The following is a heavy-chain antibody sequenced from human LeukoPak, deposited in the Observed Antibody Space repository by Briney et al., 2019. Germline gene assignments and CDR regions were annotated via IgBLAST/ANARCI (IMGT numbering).Heavy chain of an antibody. D-gene: IGHD4-17*01. CDR3: ARETTVTPPRMDV. J-gene: IGHJ6*03. V-gene: IGHV4-61*02. Sequence: SQTLSLTCTVSGGSISSGGYYWSWIRQPAGKGLEWIGRIYISGSTNYNPSLKSRVTISVDTSKNQFSLKLSSVTAADTAVYYCARETTVTPPRMDVWGKGTTVTVSS. CDR1: GGSISSGGYY. CDR2: IYISGST.